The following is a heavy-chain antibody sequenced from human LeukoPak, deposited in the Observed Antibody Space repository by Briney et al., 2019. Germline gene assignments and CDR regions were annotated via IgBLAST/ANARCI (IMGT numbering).Heavy chain of an antibody. CDR2: IYQSGST. Sequence: SETLSLTCTVSGYTISSGYYWGWIRQPPGKGLEWIGSIYQSGSTYYNPSLKSRVSLSVDTSKRYFSLKLTSVTAADTSVYYCARHVLSNRSFDTWGQGTLVSVSS. D-gene: IGHD4/OR15-4a*01. CDR1: GYTISSGYY. V-gene: IGHV4-38-2*02. CDR3: ARHVLSNRSFDT. J-gene: IGHJ5*02.